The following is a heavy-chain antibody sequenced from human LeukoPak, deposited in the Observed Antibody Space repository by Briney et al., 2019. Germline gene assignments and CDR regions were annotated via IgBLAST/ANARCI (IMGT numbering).Heavy chain of an antibody. J-gene: IGHJ4*02. CDR3: TTELSGSFPN. V-gene: IGHV3-15*01. Sequence: GGSLRLSCAASGFTVSNAWMNWVRQAPGKGLEWVGLMKSETNGGTTDFAAPVKGRFTISRDDSKNTLYLQMSSLRTDDAALYYCTTELSGSFPNWGQGTLVTVSS. CDR2: MKSETNGGTT. CDR1: GFTVSNAW. D-gene: IGHD1-26*01.